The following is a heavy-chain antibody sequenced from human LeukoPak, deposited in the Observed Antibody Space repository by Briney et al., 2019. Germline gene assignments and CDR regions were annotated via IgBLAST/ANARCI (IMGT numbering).Heavy chain of an antibody. V-gene: IGHV3-33*01. D-gene: IGHD4-17*01. J-gene: IGHJ4*02. CDR2: IWYDGSNK. CDR3: ARSRLPTVTTTSFDY. CDR1: GFTFSSYG. Sequence: GRSLRLSCAASGFTFSSYGIHWVRQAPGKGLEWVAVIWYDGSNKYYADSVKGRFTISRDNSKNTLYLQMNSLRAEDTAVYYCARSRLPTVTTTSFDYWGQGTLVTVSS.